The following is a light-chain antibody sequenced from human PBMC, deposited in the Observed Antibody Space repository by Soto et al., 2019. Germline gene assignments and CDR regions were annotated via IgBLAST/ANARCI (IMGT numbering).Light chain of an antibody. CDR3: QQLNSYPLT. CDR1: KTIKGF. Sequence: DIQLTQSPSFLSASVGGSVTFLSRAGKTIKGFLAWNQQKPGKAPKSLINVASTLQSGVPSRFSGSESGTEFTLTISSLQPEDFATYYCQQLNSYPLTFGGGTKVEIK. J-gene: IGKJ4*01. CDR2: VAS. V-gene: IGKV1-9*01.